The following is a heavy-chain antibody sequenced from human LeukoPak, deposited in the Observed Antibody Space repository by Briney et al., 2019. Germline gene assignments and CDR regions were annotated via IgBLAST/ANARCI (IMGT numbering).Heavy chain of an antibody. V-gene: IGHV3-21*01. CDR3: ARDPYSGTYGNTYYYYMDV. CDR1: GFTFSDYA. Sequence: PGGSLRLSCTASGFTFSDYAVNWVRQTPGKGLEWISSITTSSTYTFYADSVKGRFTISRDNARNSLYLQMNSLRVEDTAVYYCARDPYSGTYGNTYYYYMDVWGKGTTVTISS. D-gene: IGHD1-26*01. CDR2: ITTSSTYT. J-gene: IGHJ6*03.